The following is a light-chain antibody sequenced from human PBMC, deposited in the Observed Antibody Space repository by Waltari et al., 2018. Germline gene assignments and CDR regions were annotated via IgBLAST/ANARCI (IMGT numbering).Light chain of an antibody. Sequence: QLVLTQSPSASASLGASVKLTCTLSSGHSHYAIAWHQQQPKKGPRYLMKLNGGGSHTKGDGIPDRFSGSSSGAERFLTISSLQSEDEGDYYCQTWDTDIHVVFGGGTKLIVL. CDR1: SGHSHYA. J-gene: IGLJ2*01. V-gene: IGLV4-69*01. CDR2: LNGGGSH. CDR3: QTWDTDIHVV.